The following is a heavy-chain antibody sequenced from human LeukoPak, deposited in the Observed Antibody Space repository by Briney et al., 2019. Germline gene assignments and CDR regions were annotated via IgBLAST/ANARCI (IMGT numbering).Heavy chain of an antibody. V-gene: IGHV4-38-2*01. CDR3: ARHNRYGDYAQFGY. Sequence: SETLSLTCAVSGYPITSSYYWGWIRQSPEKGLEWIGSVYRSGSTYYNLSLKSRVTISVDTSKNQFSLRLSSVTAADTAVYYCARHNRYGDYAQFGYWGQGTLVTVSS. CDR1: GYPITSSYY. J-gene: IGHJ4*02. D-gene: IGHD4-17*01. CDR2: VYRSGST.